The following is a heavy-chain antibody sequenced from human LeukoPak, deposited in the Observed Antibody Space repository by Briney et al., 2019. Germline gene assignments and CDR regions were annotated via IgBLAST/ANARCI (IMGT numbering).Heavy chain of an antibody. Sequence: SVKVSCKASGGTFISYAISWVRQAPGQGREWMGRIIPIFGIANYAQKFQGRVTITADKSTSTAYMELSSLRSEDTAVYYCARDVETDCSSTSCYYNWFDPWGQGTLVTVSS. D-gene: IGHD2-2*01. J-gene: IGHJ5*02. CDR3: ARDVETDCSSTSCYYNWFDP. CDR1: GGTFISYA. CDR2: IIPIFGIA. V-gene: IGHV1-69*04.